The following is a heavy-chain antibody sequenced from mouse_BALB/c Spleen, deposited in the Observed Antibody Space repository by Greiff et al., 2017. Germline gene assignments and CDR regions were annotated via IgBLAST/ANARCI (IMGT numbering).Heavy chain of an antibody. V-gene: IGHV1-19*01. CDR1: GYTFTDYY. CDR2: VNPYNGGT. CDR3: AILRLPFDY. D-gene: IGHD1-2*01. Sequence: VQLQQSGPELVKPGASVKMSCKASGYTFTDYYMDWVKQSHGESFEWIGRVNPYNGGTSYNQKFKGKATLTVDKSSSTAYMELNSLTSEDSAVYYCAILRLPFDYWGQGTTLTVSS. J-gene: IGHJ2*01.